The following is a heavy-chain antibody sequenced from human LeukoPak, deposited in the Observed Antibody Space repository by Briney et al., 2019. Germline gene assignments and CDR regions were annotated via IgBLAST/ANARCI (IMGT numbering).Heavy chain of an antibody. J-gene: IGHJ4*02. CDR3: ARGPPNWGYDY. Sequence: ASVKVSCKASTYSFTSYSFSWVRQAPGQGLEWLGWISAYNGNTNFAQKLQGRVTMTTDTSTSTAYMELRSLRSDDTAVYYCARGPPNWGYDYWGPGTLVTVSS. CDR2: ISAYNGNT. CDR1: TYSFTSYS. D-gene: IGHD7-27*01. V-gene: IGHV1-18*01.